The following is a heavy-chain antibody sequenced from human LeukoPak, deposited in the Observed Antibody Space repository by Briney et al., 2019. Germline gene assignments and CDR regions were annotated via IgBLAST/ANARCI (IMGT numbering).Heavy chain of an antibody. V-gene: IGHV3-21*01. D-gene: IGHD6-19*01. CDR3: ARDPVEVRYSSGPGAKFDY. CDR2: ISSSISYI. CDR1: GFTFSSYS. J-gene: IGHJ4*02. Sequence: GGSLRLSCAASGFTFSSYSMNWVRQAPGKGLEWVSSISSSISYIYYADSVKGRLTICRDNAKNSLYLQMNSLRAEDTAVYYCARDPVEVRYSSGPGAKFDYWGQGTLVTVSS.